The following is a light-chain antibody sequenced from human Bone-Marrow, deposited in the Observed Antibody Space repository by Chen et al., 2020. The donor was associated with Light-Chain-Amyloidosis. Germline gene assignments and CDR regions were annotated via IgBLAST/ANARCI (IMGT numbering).Light chain of an antibody. J-gene: IGLJ3*02. V-gene: IGLV3-21*02. CDR3: QVWDRSSDRPV. CDR2: DDR. Sequence: SYVLTQPSSVSVAPGQTATIACGGNNIGSTSVHWYQQMPGQAPLLAVYDDRNRPSGIPERLSGSNSGNTATLTSSRVEAGDEADYYCQVWDRSSDRPVFGGGTKLTVL. CDR1: NIGSTS.